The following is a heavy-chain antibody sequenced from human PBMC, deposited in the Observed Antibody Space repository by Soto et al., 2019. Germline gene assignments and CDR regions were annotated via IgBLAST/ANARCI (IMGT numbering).Heavy chain of an antibody. CDR3: AIFVPAGKTYGGNYWYFDL. CDR1: GGSFSGYY. Sequence: SETLSLTCAVYGGSFSGYYWSWIRQPPGKGQEWIGEINHSGSTNYNPSLKSTVTRSVDTSKTQFSLKLSSGTAADTAVYYCAIFVPAGKTYGGNYWYFDLWGRGTLVTVSS. CDR2: INHSGST. J-gene: IGHJ2*01. D-gene: IGHD2-15*01. V-gene: IGHV4-34*01.